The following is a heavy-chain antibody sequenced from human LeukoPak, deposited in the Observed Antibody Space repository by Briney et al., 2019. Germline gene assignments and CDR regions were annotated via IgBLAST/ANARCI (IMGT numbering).Heavy chain of an antibody. D-gene: IGHD1-26*01. Sequence: GGSLRLSCAASGFTFSNYWMHWVRQAPGKGLVWVSRIDSDGRRTSYADSVKGRFTISRDNAKNTLYLQMNNLRAEDTAVYYCTTSGGSYRFDPWGQGTLVTVSS. CDR1: GFTFSNYW. V-gene: IGHV3-74*01. J-gene: IGHJ5*02. CDR3: TTSGGSYRFDP. CDR2: IDSDGRRT.